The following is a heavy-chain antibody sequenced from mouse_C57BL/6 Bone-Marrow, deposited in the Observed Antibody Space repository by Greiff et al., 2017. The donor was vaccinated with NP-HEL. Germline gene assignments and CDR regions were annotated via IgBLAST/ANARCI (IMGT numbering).Heavy chain of an antibody. CDR1: GYSITSGYY. Sequence: EVQRVESGPGLVKPSQSLSLTCSVTGYSITSGYYWYWIRQFPGNKLEWMGYISYDGSNNYNPSLNNRISITRDTSKNQFFLKLNSVTTEDTATYYCARDHYDYGEGGYAMDYWGQGTSVTVSS. J-gene: IGHJ4*01. CDR2: ISYDGSN. CDR3: ARDHYDYGEGGYAMDY. V-gene: IGHV3-6*01. D-gene: IGHD2-4*01.